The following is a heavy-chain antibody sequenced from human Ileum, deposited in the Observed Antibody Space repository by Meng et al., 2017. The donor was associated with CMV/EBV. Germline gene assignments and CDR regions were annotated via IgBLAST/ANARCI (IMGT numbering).Heavy chain of an antibody. D-gene: IGHD6-19*01. CDR1: GFTVSSNY. Sequence: GESLKISCAASGFTVSSNYMSWVRQAPGKGLEWVSVTYSGGSTYYADSVKGRFTISRDNSKNTLYLQMNSLRAKDTAVYYCARDRDSSGWYVNGMGVWGQGTTVTVSS. CDR2: TYSGGST. J-gene: IGHJ6*02. V-gene: IGHV3-53*01. CDR3: ARDRDSSGWYVNGMGV.